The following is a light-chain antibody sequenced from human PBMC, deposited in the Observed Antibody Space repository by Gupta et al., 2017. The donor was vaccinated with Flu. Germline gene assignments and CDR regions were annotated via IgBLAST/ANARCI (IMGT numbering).Light chain of an antibody. CDR1: ALAKQY. Sequence: SYDLTQPPSVSVSPGQTARITCFGDALAKQYAYWYQQKPGQAPVLVIYKDSERPSGIPERFSGSGSGTTVTLTISGVQAEDEADYYCQSADSSGDYDLFGGGTKLTVL. J-gene: IGLJ2*01. V-gene: IGLV3-25*02. CDR3: QSADSSGDYDL. CDR2: KDS.